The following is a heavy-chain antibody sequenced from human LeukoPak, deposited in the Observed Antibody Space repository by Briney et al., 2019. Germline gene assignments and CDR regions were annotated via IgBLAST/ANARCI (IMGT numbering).Heavy chain of an antibody. J-gene: IGHJ4*02. CDR2: IKQDGSEK. CDR3: ARSPTLYDILTGLYYFDY. CDR1: GFTFSSYW. Sequence: QTGGSLRLSCAASGFTFSSYWMSWVRQAPGKGLEWVANIKQDGSEKYYVDSVKGRSTISRDNAKNSLYLQMNSLRAEDTAVYYCARSPTLYDILTGLYYFDYWGQGALVTVSS. V-gene: IGHV3-7*01. D-gene: IGHD3-9*01.